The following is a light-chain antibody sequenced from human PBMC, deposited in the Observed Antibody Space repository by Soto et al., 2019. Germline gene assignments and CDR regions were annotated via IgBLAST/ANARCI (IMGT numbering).Light chain of an antibody. CDR2: DAS. CDR3: QQRSNWPWT. Sequence: EIVLTQSPATLSVSPGERATLSCRASQSVSSYLAWYQQKPGQAPRLLIYDASNRATGIPARFSGSGSGTDFTLTISSLEPEDFAIYYCQQRSNWPWTFGRGTKVEIK. CDR1: QSVSSY. J-gene: IGKJ1*01. V-gene: IGKV3-11*01.